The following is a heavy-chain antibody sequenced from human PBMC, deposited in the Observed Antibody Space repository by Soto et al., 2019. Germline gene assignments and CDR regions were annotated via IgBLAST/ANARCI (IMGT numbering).Heavy chain of an antibody. D-gene: IGHD3-10*01. J-gene: IGHJ6*02. CDR2: ISASGDTT. Sequence: QVLESGGNSVQSGGSLRLSCAPSGFSFDTYSMSWVRLAPGKGLEWVSAISASGDTTYYPDSVRGRFNVSRDNSKNTLFVQMDSPRLEDTALYYCVTPGGGITVLRGLAVGGHGTGVTVSS. CDR1: GFSFDTYS. CDR3: VTPGGGITVLRGLAV. V-gene: IGHV3-23*01.